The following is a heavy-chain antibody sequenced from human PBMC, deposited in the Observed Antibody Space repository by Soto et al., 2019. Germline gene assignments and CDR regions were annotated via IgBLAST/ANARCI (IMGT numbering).Heavy chain of an antibody. Sequence: RLSCAASGFTFSNYWMHWVRQVSGRGLVWVSRISHDWSGTSYADYVKGRLTMSRDNAKNSLYLQMNSLRAEDTAVYYCSRVGHSRSSGGNWFDPWGQGTLVTVSS. CDR2: ISHDWSGT. D-gene: IGHD6-6*01. J-gene: IGHJ5*02. V-gene: IGHV3-74*01. CDR3: SRVGHSRSSGGNWFDP. CDR1: GFTFSNYW.